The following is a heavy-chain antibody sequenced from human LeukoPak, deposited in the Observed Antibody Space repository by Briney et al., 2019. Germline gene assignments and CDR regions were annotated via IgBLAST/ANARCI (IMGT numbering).Heavy chain of an antibody. J-gene: IGHJ4*02. Sequence: GGSLRLSCAASGFTFDDYAMHWVRQAPGKGLEWASGISWNSGNRVYADSVKGRFTISGDNAKNSLYLQMNSLRAEDTALYYCAKGAASGWYHFDFWGQGTLVTVSS. CDR3: AKGAASGWYHFDF. CDR1: GFTFDDYA. CDR2: ISWNSGNR. D-gene: IGHD6-19*01. V-gene: IGHV3-9*01.